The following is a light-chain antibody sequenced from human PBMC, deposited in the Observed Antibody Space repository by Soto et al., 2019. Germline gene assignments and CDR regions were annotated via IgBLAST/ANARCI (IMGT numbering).Light chain of an antibody. CDR1: QAINNY. J-gene: IGKJ3*01. CDR3: QQCDTYPFT. V-gene: IGKV1-16*01. CDR2: ATS. Sequence: DIEMTQSPSSLSASVGDRVTITCRASQAINNYLAWFQQRPRQAPKSLIFATSILQSGVPSRFSGSGSGTDFTLTITSPQPEDFATYYCQQCDTYPFTFGPGTTVDI.